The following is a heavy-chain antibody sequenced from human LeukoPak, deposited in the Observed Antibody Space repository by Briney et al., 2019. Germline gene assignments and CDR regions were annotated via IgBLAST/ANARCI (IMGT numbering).Heavy chain of an antibody. CDR1: GFTFSSYS. Sequence: PGGSLRLSCAASGFTFSSYSMNWVRQAPGKGLEWVSSISTSSSYIYYADSVKGRFIISRDNAKNSLYLQMNSLGAEDTAVYYCARDPPILTGPYYYYMDVWGKGTTVTISS. V-gene: IGHV3-21*06. CDR2: ISTSSSYI. D-gene: IGHD3-9*01. CDR3: ARDPPILTGPYYYYMDV. J-gene: IGHJ6*03.